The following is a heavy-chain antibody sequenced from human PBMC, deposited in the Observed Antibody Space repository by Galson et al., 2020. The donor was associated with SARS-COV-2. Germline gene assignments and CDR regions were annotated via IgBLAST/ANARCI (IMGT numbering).Heavy chain of an antibody. CDR3: ASSSVVVTAMGGF. D-gene: IGHD2-21*02. J-gene: IGHJ1*01. CDR2: ISLIGDDT. Sequence: ASVKVSCRSSGLTLAGTFLHWVRQAPGQGLEWMGWISLIGDDTRYSQRLEGRVTLTRDTSISTAYMELDSLTSDDTAVYYCASSSVVVTAMGGFWGQGTLVAVSS. V-gene: IGHV1-2*02. CDR1: GLTLAGTF.